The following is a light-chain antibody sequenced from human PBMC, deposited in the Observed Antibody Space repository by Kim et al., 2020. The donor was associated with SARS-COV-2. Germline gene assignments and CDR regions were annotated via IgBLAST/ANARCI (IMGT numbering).Light chain of an antibody. V-gene: IGKV2-24*01. CDR1: ECVVHPDGNPY. CDR3: MQATQFPHT. J-gene: IGKJ2*01. CDR2: QIS. Sequence: QPASISCTSSECVVHPDGNPYLSSSQQRPGQPPRLLMYQISNRISGGPDRFSGTGAGTDFTQKITRVESEDVATYYCMQATQFPHTCGQETKLEI.